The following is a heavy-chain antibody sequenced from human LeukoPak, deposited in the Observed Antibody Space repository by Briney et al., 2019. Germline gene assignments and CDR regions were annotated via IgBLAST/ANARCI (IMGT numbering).Heavy chain of an antibody. J-gene: IGHJ1*01. D-gene: IGHD3-10*01. V-gene: IGHV1-2*02. CDR2: INPSSGGT. CDR3: ARIWGPTSGCYFQH. CDR1: GYTFTDYY. Sequence: ASVKVSCKASGYTFTDYYIHWVRQAPGQGLEWMGWINPSSGGTAYAQKFQGRVTMTTDTSIITAYMEMNRLTSDDTAVYYCARIWGPTSGCYFQHWGQGTLVTVSS.